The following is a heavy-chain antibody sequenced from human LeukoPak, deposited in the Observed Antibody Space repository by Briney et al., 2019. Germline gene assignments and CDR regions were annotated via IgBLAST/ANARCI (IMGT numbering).Heavy chain of an antibody. D-gene: IGHD2-2*01. Sequence: EASVKVSCKVSGYTLTELSMHWVRQAPGNGLEWMGGFDPEDGETIYAQKFQGRVTMTEDTSTDTAYMELSSLRSEDTAVYYCATTRIVCSSTSCRTTNWFDPWGQGTLVTVSS. J-gene: IGHJ5*02. CDR3: ATTRIVCSSTSCRTTNWFDP. CDR1: GYTLTELS. V-gene: IGHV1-24*01. CDR2: FDPEDGET.